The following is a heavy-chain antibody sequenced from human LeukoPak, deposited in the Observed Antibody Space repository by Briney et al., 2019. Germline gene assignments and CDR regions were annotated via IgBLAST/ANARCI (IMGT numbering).Heavy chain of an antibody. J-gene: IGHJ4*02. CDR2: ISSSSNTI. CDR3: ARDDPADILTGYYPVDY. CDR1: GLTFSRYS. V-gene: IGHV3-48*01. D-gene: IGHD3-9*01. Sequence: PGWSLRLSCAASGLTFSRYSMNWVRQAPGKGLEWVSYISSSSNTIYYADSVKGRFTISRDNAKNSLYLQMNSLRAEDTAVYYCARDDPADILTGYYPVDYWGQGTLVTVSS.